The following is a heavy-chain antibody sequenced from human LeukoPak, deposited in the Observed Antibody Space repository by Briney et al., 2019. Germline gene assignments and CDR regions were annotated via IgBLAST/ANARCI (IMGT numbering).Heavy chain of an antibody. D-gene: IGHD6-13*01. V-gene: IGHV1-69*04. J-gene: IGHJ6*02. CDR3: ARVVAAAGTYYYYYYGMDV. CDR1: GGTFNSYA. CDR2: IIPILGIA. Sequence: ASVKVSCKASGGTFNSYAISWVRQAPGQGLEWMGRIIPILGIANYAQKFQGRVTITADKSTSTAYMELSSLRSEDTAVYYCARVVAAAGTYYYYYYGMDVWGQGTTVTVSS.